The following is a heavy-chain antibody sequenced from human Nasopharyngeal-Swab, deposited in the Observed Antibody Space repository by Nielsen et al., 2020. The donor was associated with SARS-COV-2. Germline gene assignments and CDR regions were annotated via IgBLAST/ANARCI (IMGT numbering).Heavy chain of an antibody. CDR1: VYTFTRYY. Sequence: ASVKVSCKASVYTFTRYYMHWVRQAPGQGLEWMGIINPSGGSTSYAQKFQGRVTMTEDTSTDTAYMELSSLRSEDTAVYYCATAPAVLRATVTTAYYYYYGMDVWGQGTTVTVSS. J-gene: IGHJ6*02. D-gene: IGHD4-17*01. CDR3: ATAPAVLRATVTTAYYYYYGMDV. CDR2: INPSGGST. V-gene: IGHV1-46*01.